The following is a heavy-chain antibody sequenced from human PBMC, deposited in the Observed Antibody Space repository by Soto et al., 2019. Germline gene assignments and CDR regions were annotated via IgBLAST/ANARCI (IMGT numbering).Heavy chain of an antibody. Sequence: PGGSLRLSCAASGLTFSSYSMNWVRQAPGKGLEWVSYISSSSSTIYYADSVKGRFTISRDNAKNSLYLQMNSLRAEDTAVYYCARSEAYGSGSYAPNIIDYWGQGTLVTVSS. CDR2: ISSSSSTI. CDR3: ARSEAYGSGSYAPNIIDY. J-gene: IGHJ4*02. V-gene: IGHV3-48*01. CDR1: GLTFSSYS. D-gene: IGHD3-10*01.